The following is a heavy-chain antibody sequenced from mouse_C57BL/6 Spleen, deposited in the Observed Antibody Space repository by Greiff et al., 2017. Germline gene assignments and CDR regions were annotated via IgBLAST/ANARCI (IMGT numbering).Heavy chain of an antibody. Sequence: VKLQESGAELVKPGASVKISCKASGYAFSSYWMNWVKQRPGKGLEWIGQIYPGDGDTNYNGTFKGKATLTADKSSSTAYMQLSSLTSEDSAVYFCARLGRGSSYWYFDVWGTGTTVTVSS. D-gene: IGHD1-1*01. CDR1: GYAFSSYW. J-gene: IGHJ1*03. CDR3: ARLGRGSSYWYFDV. V-gene: IGHV1-80*01. CDR2: IYPGDGDT.